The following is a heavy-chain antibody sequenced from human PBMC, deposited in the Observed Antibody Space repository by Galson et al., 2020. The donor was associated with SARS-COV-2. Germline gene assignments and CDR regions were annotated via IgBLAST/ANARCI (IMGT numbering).Heavy chain of an antibody. Sequence: SGPTLVKPTQTLTLTCTFSGFSLSTSGMCVSWIRQPPGKALEWLALIDWDDDKYYSTPLKTRLTISKDTSKNQVVLTMTNMDPVDTATYYCAWTRYDILTGSLDAFDIWGQGTMVTVSS. V-gene: IGHV2-70*01. CDR1: GFSLSTSGMC. CDR3: AWTRYDILTGSLDAFDI. CDR2: IDWDDDK. J-gene: IGHJ3*02. D-gene: IGHD3-9*01.